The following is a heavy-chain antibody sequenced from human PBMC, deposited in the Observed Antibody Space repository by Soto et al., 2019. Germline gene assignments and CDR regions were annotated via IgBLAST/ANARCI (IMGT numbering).Heavy chain of an antibody. Sequence: QITLKESGPTLVNPTQPLTLTCTFSGFSLSTSGVGVGWIRQPPGKALEWLALIYWDDDKRYSPSLKSRLTITNDTSKNQVVLTMTNMAPVDTATYYCAHRPEDSSGWYGMGYFQHWGQGTLVTVSS. D-gene: IGHD6-19*01. CDR1: GFSLSTSGVG. CDR3: AHRPEDSSGWYGMGYFQH. CDR2: IYWDDDK. V-gene: IGHV2-5*02. J-gene: IGHJ1*01.